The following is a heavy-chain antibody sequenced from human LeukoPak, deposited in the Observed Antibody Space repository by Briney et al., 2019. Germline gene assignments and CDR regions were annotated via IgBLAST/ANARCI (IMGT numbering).Heavy chain of an antibody. CDR1: GYTFTSYG. Sequence: EASVKVSCKASGYTFTSYGISWVRQAPGQGLEWMGWISAYNGNTNYAQKLQGRVTMTTDTSTSTAYMELRSLRSDDTAVYYCATNRGYSYGQFPWYWGQGTLVTVSS. CDR3: ATNRGYSYGQFPWY. J-gene: IGHJ4*02. D-gene: IGHD5-18*01. V-gene: IGHV1-18*01. CDR2: ISAYNGNT.